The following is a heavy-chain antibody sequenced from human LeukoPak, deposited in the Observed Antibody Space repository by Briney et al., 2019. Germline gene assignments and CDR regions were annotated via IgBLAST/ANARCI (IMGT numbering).Heavy chain of an antibody. CDR1: GFTFSSYA. J-gene: IGHJ6*02. V-gene: IGHV3-30-3*01. D-gene: IGHD6-13*01. CDR2: ISYDGSNK. CDR3: ARVGYSSSGTSHYYYYYGMDV. Sequence: AGGSLRLSCAASGFTFSSYAMHWVRQAPGKGLEWVAVISYDGSNKYYADSVKGRFTISRDNSKNTLYLQMNSLRAEDTAVYYCARVGYSSSGTSHYYYYYGMDVWGQGTTVTVSS.